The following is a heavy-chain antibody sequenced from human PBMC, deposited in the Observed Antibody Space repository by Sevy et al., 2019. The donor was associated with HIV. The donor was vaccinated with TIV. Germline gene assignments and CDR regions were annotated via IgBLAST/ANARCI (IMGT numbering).Heavy chain of an antibody. J-gene: IGHJ6*02. Sequence: GGSLRLSCAASGFTFSSYGMHWVRQAPGKGLEWVAVIWYDGSNKYYADSVKGRFTISRDKSKNTLYLQMNSLRAEDTAVYYCARDLAARDQYHYYGMDVWGQGTTVTVSS. D-gene: IGHD6-6*01. V-gene: IGHV3-33*01. CDR3: ARDLAARDQYHYYGMDV. CDR2: IWYDGSNK. CDR1: GFTFSSYG.